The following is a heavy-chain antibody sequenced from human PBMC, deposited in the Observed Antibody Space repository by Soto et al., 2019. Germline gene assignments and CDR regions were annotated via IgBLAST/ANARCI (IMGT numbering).Heavy chain of an antibody. J-gene: IGHJ4*02. D-gene: IGHD3-3*01. CDR2: INSDGSST. CDR1: GFTFSSYW. Sequence: EVQLVESGGGLVQPGGSLRLSCAASGFTFSSYWMHWVRQAPGKGLVWVSRINSDGSSTSYADSVKGRFTISRDNAKNTLYLQMNSLRAEDTAVYYCASLASKGTIFGVVRDYWGQGTLVTVSS. V-gene: IGHV3-74*01. CDR3: ASLASKGTIFGVVRDY.